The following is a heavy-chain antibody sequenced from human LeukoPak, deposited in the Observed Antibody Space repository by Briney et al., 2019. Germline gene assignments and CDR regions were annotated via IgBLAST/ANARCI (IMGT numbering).Heavy chain of an antibody. Sequence: GGSLRLSCAASGFTFSSYWMHWVRQAPGKGLVWVSRINSDGSSTNYAGSVKGRFTISRDNAKNTLYLQMNSLRVEDTAVYFCARELYDYFWGTYQFDYWGQGTLVTVSS. CDR2: INSDGSST. CDR3: ARELYDYFWGTYQFDY. D-gene: IGHD3-16*01. V-gene: IGHV3-74*01. CDR1: GFTFSSYW. J-gene: IGHJ4*02.